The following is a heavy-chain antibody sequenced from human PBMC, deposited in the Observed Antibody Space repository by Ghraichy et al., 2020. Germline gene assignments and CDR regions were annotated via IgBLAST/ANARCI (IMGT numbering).Heavy chain of an antibody. J-gene: IGHJ4*02. Sequence: GGSLRLSCAASGFTFSSHAMTWVRQAPGKGLEWVSSISNTGGSTYYADSVKGRFTISRDNSKNTLYLQMNSLRAEDTAVYYCAKAVSSGYYYFDCWGQGTLVTVSS. V-gene: IGHV3-23*01. CDR1: GFTFSSHA. CDR3: AKAVSSGYYYFDC. D-gene: IGHD3-22*01. CDR2: ISNTGGST.